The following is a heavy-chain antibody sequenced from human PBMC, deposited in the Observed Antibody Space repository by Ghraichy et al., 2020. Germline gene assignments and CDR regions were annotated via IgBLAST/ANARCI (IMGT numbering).Heavy chain of an antibody. J-gene: IGHJ6*02. V-gene: IGHV3-73*01. CDR3: TSSTVTTYYYYYGMDV. D-gene: IGHD4-17*01. CDR1: GFTFSGSA. CDR2: IRSKANSYAT. Sequence: GESLNISCAASGFTFSGSAMHWVRQASGKGLEWVGRIRSKANSYATAYAASVKGRFTISRDDSKNTAYLQMNSLKTEDTAVYYCTSSTVTTYYYYYGMDVWGQGTTVTVSS.